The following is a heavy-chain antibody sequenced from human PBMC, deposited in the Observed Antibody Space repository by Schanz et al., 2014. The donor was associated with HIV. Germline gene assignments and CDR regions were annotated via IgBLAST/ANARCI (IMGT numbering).Heavy chain of an antibody. V-gene: IGHV3-30*04. CDR3: AKDQGDVSGTPFDY. D-gene: IGHD1-20*01. Sequence: HVQLVQSGGALVQPGRSVRLSCAASGFTFSSYAMHWVRQAPGKGLEWVAIISSDGSYKYYADSVKGRFTISRDNSKNTLYLQMNSLRAEDTAVYYCAKDQGDVSGTPFDYWGQGTLVTVSS. CDR2: ISSDGSYK. J-gene: IGHJ4*02. CDR1: GFTFSSYA.